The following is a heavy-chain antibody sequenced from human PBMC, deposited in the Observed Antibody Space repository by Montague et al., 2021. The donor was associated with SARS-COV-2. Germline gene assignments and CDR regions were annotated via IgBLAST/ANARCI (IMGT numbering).Heavy chain of an antibody. Sequence: ETLSLTCAVYGGSLSGHSWSWVRQAPEKGPEWIGDIGHTGSFKYNPSLKSRVTMSIDAAKNQFSLRMTSVTAADTSIYYCARGGTERSTTFGVVFFPLLDSWGQGTLVTVSS. CDR1: GGSLSGHS. CDR3: ARGGTERSTTFGVVFFPLLDS. J-gene: IGHJ4*02. CDR2: IGHTGSF. D-gene: IGHD3-3*01. V-gene: IGHV4-34*01.